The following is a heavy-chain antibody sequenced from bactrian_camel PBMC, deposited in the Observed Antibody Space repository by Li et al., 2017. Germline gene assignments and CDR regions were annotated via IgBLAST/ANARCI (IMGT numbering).Heavy chain of an antibody. J-gene: IGHJ4*01. CDR2: IRRDGGET. D-gene: IGHD1*01. CDR3: AADLVTDEPSLVEREYYY. CDR1: GHSRGSNC. V-gene: IGHV3-3*01. Sequence: HVQLVESGGGSVQAGGSLRLSCKVSGHSRGSNCVGWYRLPPGRAPAEREGIAAIRRDGGETWYAASVKGRFTISRDSAKNTVYLQMNNLQPEDTATYYCAADLVTDEPSLVEREYYYWGQGTQVTVS.